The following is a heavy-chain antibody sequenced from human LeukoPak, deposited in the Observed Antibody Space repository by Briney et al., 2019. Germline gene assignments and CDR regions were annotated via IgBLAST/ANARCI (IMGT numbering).Heavy chain of an antibody. V-gene: IGHV4-39*07. J-gene: IGHJ6*03. CDR2: IYYSGST. D-gene: IGHD3-3*01. CDR1: GGSISSSSYY. CDR3: TRGSGFWSGSSYYYMDV. Sequence: SETLSLTCTVSGGSISSSSYYWGWIRQPPGKGLEWIGSIYYSGSTYYNPSLKSRVTISVATSKNQFSLKLSSVTAADTAVYYCTRGSGFWSGSSYYYMDVWGKGTTVTVSS.